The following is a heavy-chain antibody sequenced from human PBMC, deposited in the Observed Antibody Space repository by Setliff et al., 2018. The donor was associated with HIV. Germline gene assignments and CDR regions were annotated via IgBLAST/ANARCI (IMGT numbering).Heavy chain of an antibody. J-gene: IGHJ6*02. CDR3: ARDVDHMMDV. Sequence: PGGSLRLSCAASGSTFDDYAMHWVRQAPGKGLEWVSGISWNSGSIGYADSVKGRFTISRDNSKNTLYLQMNSLRSDDTAVYYCARDVDHMMDVWGQGTTVTVSS. CDR2: ISWNSGSI. CDR1: GSTFDDYA. V-gene: IGHV3-9*01.